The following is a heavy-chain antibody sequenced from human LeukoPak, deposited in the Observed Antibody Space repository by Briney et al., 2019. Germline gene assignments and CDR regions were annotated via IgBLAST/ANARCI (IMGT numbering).Heavy chain of an antibody. V-gene: IGHV4-31*03. J-gene: IGHJ6*02. CDR3: AREDYGSGSSRPYYYYGMDV. CDR2: IYYSGST. Sequence: SQTLSLTCTVSGGSISSSGYYWSWIRQHPGKGLEWIGYIYYSGSTYYNPSLKSRVTISVDTSKNQFSLKLSSVTAADTAVYYCAREDYGSGSSRPYYYYGMDVWGQGTLVTVSS. CDR1: GGSISSSGYY. D-gene: IGHD3-10*01.